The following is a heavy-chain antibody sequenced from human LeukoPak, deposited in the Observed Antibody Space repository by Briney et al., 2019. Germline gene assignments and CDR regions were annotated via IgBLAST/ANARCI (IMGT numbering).Heavy chain of an antibody. CDR3: ASLVLVEGDY. J-gene: IGHJ4*02. Sequence: KTLETPSLTCAVSGGSTRSITYYCGWVRQPPGKGLEWIGGINHSGSTNYNPPLKSRVTISVDTSKNRFSLKLSSVTAADTAVYYCASLVLVEGDYWGQGTLVTVSS. V-gene: IGHV4-39*07. CDR2: INHSGST. CDR1: GGSTRSITYY. D-gene: IGHD2-8*02.